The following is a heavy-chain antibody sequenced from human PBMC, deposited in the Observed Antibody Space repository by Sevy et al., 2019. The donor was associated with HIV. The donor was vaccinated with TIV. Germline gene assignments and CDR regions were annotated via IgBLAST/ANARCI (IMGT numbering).Heavy chain of an antibody. Sequence: GSLRLSCAASGFTFSDYYMSWIRQAPGKGLEWVSYISSSSSYTNYADSVKGRFTISRDNAKNSLYLQMNSLRAEDTAVYYCARYLISKTEQWLVPVDYWGQGTLVTVSS. V-gene: IGHV3-11*06. CDR3: ARYLISKTEQWLVPVDY. J-gene: IGHJ4*02. CDR1: GFTFSDYY. CDR2: ISSSSSYT. D-gene: IGHD6-19*01.